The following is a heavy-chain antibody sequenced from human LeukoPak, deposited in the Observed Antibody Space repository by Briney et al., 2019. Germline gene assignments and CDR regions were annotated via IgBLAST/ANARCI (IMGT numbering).Heavy chain of an antibody. CDR1: GYTFTGYY. V-gene: IGHV1-2*02. CDR3: ARVPGGGGSGWYINWFDP. J-gene: IGHJ5*02. CDR2: INPNSGGT. D-gene: IGHD6-19*01. Sequence: ASVKVSCKASGYTFTGYYMHWVRQAPGQGLEWMGWINPNSGGTNYAQKFQGRVTMTRDTSISTAYMELSRLRSDDTAVYYCARVPGGGGSGWYINWFDPWGQGTLVTVSS.